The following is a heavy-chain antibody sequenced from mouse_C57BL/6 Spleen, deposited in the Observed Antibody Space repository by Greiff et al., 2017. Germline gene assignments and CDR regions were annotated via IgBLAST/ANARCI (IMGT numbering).Heavy chain of an antibody. CDR2: IDPENGDT. D-gene: IGHD1-1*01. CDR3: TTDGSSYRYAMDY. CDR1: GFNIKDDY. Sequence: VQLKESGAELVRPGASVKLSCTASGFNIKDDYMHWVKQRPEQGLEWIGWIDPENGDTEYASKFQGKATITADTSSNTAYLQLSSLTSEDTAVYYCTTDGSSYRYAMDYWGQGTSVTVSS. J-gene: IGHJ4*01. V-gene: IGHV14-4*01.